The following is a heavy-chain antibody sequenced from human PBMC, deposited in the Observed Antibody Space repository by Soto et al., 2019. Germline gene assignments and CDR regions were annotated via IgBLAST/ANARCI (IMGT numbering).Heavy chain of an antibody. CDR1: GGSISSSSYY. V-gene: IGHV4-39*07. CDR2: IYYIGST. J-gene: IGHJ4*02. D-gene: IGHD7-27*01. CDR3: ARANWYSEY. Sequence: PSETLSLTCTVSGGSISSSSYYWGWIRQPPGKGLEWIGSIYYIGSTYYNPSLKIRFTFSVDTSKNQFSLNLTFLTAADTAIYYCARANWYSEYWGQGTLVTVSS.